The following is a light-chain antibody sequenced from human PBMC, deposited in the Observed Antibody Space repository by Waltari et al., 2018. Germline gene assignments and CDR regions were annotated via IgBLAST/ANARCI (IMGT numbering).Light chain of an antibody. CDR2: EAS. CDR3: QHFENLPLT. V-gene: IGKV1-33*01. Sequence: DIQMTQSPSSLSASVGDRVTISRQASQDITNNLNWYQQKPGQAPQLLIYEASTLHTGVPSRLRGRGYGTDFTLIISRLQPEDVATYYCQHFENLPLTFGGGTKVGIK. CDR1: QDITNN. J-gene: IGKJ4*01.